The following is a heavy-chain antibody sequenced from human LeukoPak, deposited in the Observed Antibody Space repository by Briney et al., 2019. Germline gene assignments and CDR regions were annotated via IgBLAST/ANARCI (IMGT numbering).Heavy chain of an antibody. J-gene: IGHJ3*02. Sequence: ASVKVSCKASGYTFTGYYMHRVRQAPGQGLEWMGWINPNSGGTNYAQKFQGRVTMTRDTSISTAYMELSRLRSDDTAVYYCASIGWNDVRDAFDIWGQGTMVTVSS. CDR1: GYTFTGYY. V-gene: IGHV1-2*02. CDR3: ASIGWNDVRDAFDI. D-gene: IGHD1-1*01. CDR2: INPNSGGT.